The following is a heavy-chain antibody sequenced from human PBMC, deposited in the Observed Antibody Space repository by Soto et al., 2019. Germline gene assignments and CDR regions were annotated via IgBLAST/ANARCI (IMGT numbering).Heavy chain of an antibody. D-gene: IGHD2-21*02. V-gene: IGHV3-21*01. CDR2: ISSSSSYI. CDR1: GFTFSSYS. Sequence: GSLRLSCATSGFTFSSYSRNWDRQAPGKGLEWVSSISSSSSYIYYADSVKGRFTISRDNAKNSLYLQMNSLRAEDTAVYYCARDGIGDAYPWYWGQGTLFTVSS. CDR3: ARDGIGDAYPWY. J-gene: IGHJ4*02.